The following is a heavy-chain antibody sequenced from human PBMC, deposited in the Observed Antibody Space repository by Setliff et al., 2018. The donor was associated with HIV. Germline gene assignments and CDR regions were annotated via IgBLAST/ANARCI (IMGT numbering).Heavy chain of an antibody. J-gene: IGHJ5*02. Sequence: ETLSLTCTVSGAPLSRSTYYWGWIRQPPGKGLEWIGTMYSSGTTYYNPSLKSRVTISVDTAKNQFSLRLTSVTAADTARYYCARTYHEHVWGNSNWFDPWGQGTLVTVSS. CDR3: ARTYHEHVWGNSNWFDP. CDR1: GAPLSRSTYY. CDR2: MYSSGTT. V-gene: IGHV4-39*01. D-gene: IGHD3-16*01.